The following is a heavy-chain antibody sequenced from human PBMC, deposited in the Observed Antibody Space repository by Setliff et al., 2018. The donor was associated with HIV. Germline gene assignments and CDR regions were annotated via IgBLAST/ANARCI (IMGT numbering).Heavy chain of an antibody. CDR3: ARGIGDYYDSSGYYPPTDYYYGMDV. CDR2: ISAYNGNT. V-gene: IGHV1-18*01. J-gene: IGHJ6*02. Sequence: ASVKVSCKASGYTFTSYDISWVRQAPGQGLEWMGWISAYNGNTNYVQKLQGRVTMTTDTSTSTAYMELRSLRSDDTAVYYCARGIGDYYDSSGYYPPTDYYYGMDVWGQGTTVTVSS. D-gene: IGHD3-22*01. CDR1: GYTFTSYD.